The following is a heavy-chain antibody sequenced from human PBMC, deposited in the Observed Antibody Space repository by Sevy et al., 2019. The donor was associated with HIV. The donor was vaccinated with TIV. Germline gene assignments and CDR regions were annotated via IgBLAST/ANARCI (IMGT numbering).Heavy chain of an antibody. CDR3: TTPWF. J-gene: IGHJ4*02. Sequence: GGSLRLSCSGFEFTFSNTWMSWVRQAPGKGLEWIGRIKSKTDCGTTDYAAPVKGRFSISRHDSKNTLYLQMNSLKTEDTAVYYCTTPWFWGQGTLVTVSS. CDR1: EFTFSNTW. V-gene: IGHV3-15*01. CDR2: IKSKTDCGTT. D-gene: IGHD3-22*01.